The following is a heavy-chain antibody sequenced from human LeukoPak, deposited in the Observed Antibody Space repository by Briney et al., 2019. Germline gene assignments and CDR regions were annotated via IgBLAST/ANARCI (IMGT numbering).Heavy chain of an antibody. V-gene: IGHV4-39*01. Sequence: PSETLSLTCSVSGGYISTSNYYWGWIRQPPGKGLEWIGTIYYSGRTYYNPSLQSRVTISLDTSQNQLSLQVRSVTVVDTAVYYCERFFYYDASLPPYWGQVTLVTVSS. CDR2: IYYSGRT. CDR1: GGYISTSNYY. CDR3: ERFFYYDASLPPY. D-gene: IGHD3-16*01. J-gene: IGHJ4*02.